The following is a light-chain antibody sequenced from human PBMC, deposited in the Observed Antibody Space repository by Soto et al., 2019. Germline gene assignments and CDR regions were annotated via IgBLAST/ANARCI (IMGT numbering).Light chain of an antibody. CDR2: EAS. J-gene: IGKJ3*01. V-gene: IGKV1-5*01. CDR1: QSISGW. Sequence: DIQMTQSPSTLSASVGDRVTITCRASQSISGWLAWYQQKPGTAPKLLIYEASNLESGVPSRFSGSGSGTEFTLTISSLQPEDFATYYCLQHNSYPFTFGPGTKVDIK. CDR3: LQHNSYPFT.